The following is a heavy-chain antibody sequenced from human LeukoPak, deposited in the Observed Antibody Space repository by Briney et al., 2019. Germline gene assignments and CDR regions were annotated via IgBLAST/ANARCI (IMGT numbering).Heavy chain of an antibody. CDR2: IKHDGSEK. J-gene: IGHJ4*02. CDR1: GFTFSSYW. Sequence: GGSLGLSCAASGFTFSSYWMTWVRQAPGKGLEWVANIKHDGSEKYYVDSVRGRFTISRDNAENSLYLQMNSLSAEDTAVYSCARHRDTYFDYWGQGTLVTVSS. CDR3: ARHRDTYFDY. V-gene: IGHV3-7*01. D-gene: IGHD5-24*01.